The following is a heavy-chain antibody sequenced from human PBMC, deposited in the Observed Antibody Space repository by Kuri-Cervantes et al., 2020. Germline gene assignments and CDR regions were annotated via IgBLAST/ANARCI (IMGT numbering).Heavy chain of an antibody. J-gene: IGHJ4*02. CDR2: INAGNGNT. CDR3: ARGRRYCSGGSCYSFDY. CDR1: GYTFTNYA. V-gene: IGHV1-3*01. Sequence: ASVKVSCKASGYTFTNYAMHWVRQAPGQRLEWMGWINAGNGNTKYSQKFQGRVTITRDTSASTAYMELSSLRSEDTAVYYCARGRRYCSGGSCYSFDYWGQGTLVTVSS. D-gene: IGHD2-15*01.